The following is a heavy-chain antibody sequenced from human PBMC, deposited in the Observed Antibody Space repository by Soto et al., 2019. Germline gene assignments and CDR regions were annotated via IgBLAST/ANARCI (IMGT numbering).Heavy chain of an antibody. Sequence: QLHLVQSGAEVKKAGSSVKVSCKASGGTVSSYAITWVRQAPGKGLEWMGVFIPISVSAHYAPKFQGRITITADESTSTAYMELSGLTSEDTAIYYCARDVSSDTTGFRGYDLWGQGTQVTVSS. D-gene: IGHD3-10*01. V-gene: IGHV1-69*01. CDR3: ARDVSSDTTGFRGYDL. J-gene: IGHJ4*02. CDR1: GGTVSSYA. CDR2: FIPISVSA.